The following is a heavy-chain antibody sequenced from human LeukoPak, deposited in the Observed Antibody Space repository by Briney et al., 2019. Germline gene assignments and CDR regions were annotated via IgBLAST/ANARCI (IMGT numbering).Heavy chain of an antibody. J-gene: IGHJ4*02. V-gene: IGHV3-23*01. CDR2: ISGSDGST. CDR3: AKSWGYCLDY. CDR1: GGTFSSYA. D-gene: IGHD2-15*01. Sequence: SCKASGGTFSSYAISWVRQAPGKGLEWISTISGSDGSTYFADSVKGRFTFSRDNSKNTLYLQMNSLRAEDTAVYYCAKSWGYCLDYWGQGTLVTVSS.